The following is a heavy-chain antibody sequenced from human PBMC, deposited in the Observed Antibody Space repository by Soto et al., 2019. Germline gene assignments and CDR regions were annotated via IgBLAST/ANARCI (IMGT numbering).Heavy chain of an antibody. D-gene: IGHD2-2*01. V-gene: IGHV4-61*05. CDR3: GRGGDAHKMGRH. CDR1: DDSISSTSYY. CDR2: VHFSGSL. Sequence: QVQLQESGPGLVKPSETLSLTCSVSDDSISSTSYYWSWIRQPPERGLEWIGFVHFSGSLHYNASLRNRAIISVDTSRRQISLKLTSVTAADTAVYFCGRGGDAHKMGRHWGQGTLVTVSS. J-gene: IGHJ1*01.